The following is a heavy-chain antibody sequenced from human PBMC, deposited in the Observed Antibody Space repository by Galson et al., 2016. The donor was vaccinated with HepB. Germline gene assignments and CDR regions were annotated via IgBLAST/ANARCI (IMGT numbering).Heavy chain of an antibody. D-gene: IGHD4-17*01. CDR1: GFIFSTYA. V-gene: IGHV3-23*01. J-gene: IGHJ4*02. CDR3: ARGVYGDHGWFDY. CDR2: IRGSGGGI. Sequence: SLRLSSAGSGFIFSTYAMSWVRQAPGKGLEWVSGIRGSGGGIDYADSVKGRFTISRDNSKNTLYLQMSSLRAEDTAVYYCARGVYGDHGWFDYWGQGTLVTVSS.